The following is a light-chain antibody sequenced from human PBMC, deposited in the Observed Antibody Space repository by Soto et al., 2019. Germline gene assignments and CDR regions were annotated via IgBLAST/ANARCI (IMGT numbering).Light chain of an antibody. CDR3: QQYNNWPPDRT. CDR2: GAS. V-gene: IGKV3-15*01. J-gene: IGKJ1*01. CDR1: QSVGSN. Sequence: EIVMTQSPATLSVSPGERATLSCRASQSVGSNLAWYQQRPGQAPRLLIYGASTRATGVPARFSGSGSGTEFTLNISSLQSEDFGIYFCQQYNNWPPDRTFGQGTKVEIK.